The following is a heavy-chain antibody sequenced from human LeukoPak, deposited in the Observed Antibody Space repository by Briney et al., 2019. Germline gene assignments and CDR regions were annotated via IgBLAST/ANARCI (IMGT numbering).Heavy chain of an antibody. CDR3: ARDGWYSVSQIPVTGFDM. CDR1: GYTFTSYG. CDR2: ISAYNGNT. D-gene: IGHD1-26*01. Sequence: ASVKVSCKASGYTFTSYGISWVRQAPGQGLEWMGWISAYNGNTNYAQKLQGRVTMTTDTSTSTAYMELSSLRSEDTAVYYCARDGWYSVSQIPVTGFDMWGQGTVVTVSS. V-gene: IGHV1-18*01. J-gene: IGHJ3*02.